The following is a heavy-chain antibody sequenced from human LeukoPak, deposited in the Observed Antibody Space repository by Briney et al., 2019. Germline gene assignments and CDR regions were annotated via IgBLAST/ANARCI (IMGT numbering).Heavy chain of an antibody. Sequence: SETLSLTCTVSGGSISSYYWNWIRQPPGKGLEWIGYIYYSGSTNYNPSLKSRVTISVDTSKNQFSLKLSSVTAADTAVYYCARGADSSGYYSIFYFDYWGQGTLVSVSS. CDR2: IYYSGST. J-gene: IGHJ4*02. D-gene: IGHD3-22*01. V-gene: IGHV4-59*01. CDR1: GGSISSYY. CDR3: ARGADSSGYYSIFYFDY.